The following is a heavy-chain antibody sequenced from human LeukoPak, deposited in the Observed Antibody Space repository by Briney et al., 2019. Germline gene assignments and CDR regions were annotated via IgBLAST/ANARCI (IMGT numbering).Heavy chain of an antibody. J-gene: IGHJ6*02. D-gene: IGHD5-18*01. Sequence: GGSLRLSCAASGFTFSSYWMHWVRQAPGKGLVWVSRINSDGSSTSYADSVKGRFTISRDNAKNTLYLQMNSLRAEDTAVHYCARVTAMVYYYYGMDVWGQGTTVTVSS. CDR3: ARVTAMVYYYYGMDV. CDR2: INSDGSST. CDR1: GFTFSSYW. V-gene: IGHV3-74*01.